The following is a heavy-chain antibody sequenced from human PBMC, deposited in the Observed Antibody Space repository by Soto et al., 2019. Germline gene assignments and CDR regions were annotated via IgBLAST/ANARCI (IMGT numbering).Heavy chain of an antibody. CDR1: GFTFSSYD. V-gene: IGHV3-13*01. CDR2: IGTAGDT. J-gene: IGHJ5*02. CDR3: ARGLWSGYSPYNWFYP. Sequence: GGSLRLSCAASGFTFSSYDMHWVRQATGKGLEWVSAIGTAGDTYYPGSVKGRFTISRENAKNSLYLQMNSLRAGDTAVYYCARGLWSGYSPYNWFYPWGQGTLVTVSS. D-gene: IGHD3-3*01.